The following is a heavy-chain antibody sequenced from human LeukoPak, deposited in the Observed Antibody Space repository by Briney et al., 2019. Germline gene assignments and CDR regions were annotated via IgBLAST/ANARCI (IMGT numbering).Heavy chain of an antibody. J-gene: IGHJ4*02. CDR1: GGSFSGYY. CDR2: INHSGST. Sequence: SETLSLTCAVYGGSFSGYYWSWIRQPPGKGLEWIGEINHSGSTNYNPSLKSRVTMSVDTSKNQFSLKLSSVTAADTAVYYCARADFSGWYYFDYWGQGTLVTVSS. CDR3: ARADFSGWYYFDY. V-gene: IGHV4-34*01. D-gene: IGHD6-19*01.